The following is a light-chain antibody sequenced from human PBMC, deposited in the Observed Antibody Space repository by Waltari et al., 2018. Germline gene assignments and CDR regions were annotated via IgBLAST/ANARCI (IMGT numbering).Light chain of an antibody. J-gene: IGLJ2*01. Sequence: SVSESPGKTVTISCTRSSGSIASNYVQWFRQRPGSAPTTVIYEDNQRPSGVPDRFSGSVDSSSNSASLTVSGLKPEDEADYYCQSYDSSSPHVVFGGGTKLTVL. CDR2: EDN. V-gene: IGLV6-57*03. CDR3: QSYDSSSPHVV. CDR1: SGSIASNY.